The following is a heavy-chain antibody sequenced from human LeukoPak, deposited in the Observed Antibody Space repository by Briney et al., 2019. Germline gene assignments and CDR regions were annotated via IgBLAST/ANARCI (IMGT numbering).Heavy chain of an antibody. V-gene: IGHV3-7*01. Sequence: PGGSLRLSCEASGFTFSGNWMSWVRQAPGKGLEWVASINPDGSQKLYVDSVKGRFTISRDNAKNLLYLQMHSLRAEDTAVYYCSLLAVASPQDYWGQGTLVTVSS. D-gene: IGHD6-19*01. J-gene: IGHJ4*02. CDR1: GFTFSGNW. CDR3: SLLAVASPQDY. CDR2: INPDGSQK.